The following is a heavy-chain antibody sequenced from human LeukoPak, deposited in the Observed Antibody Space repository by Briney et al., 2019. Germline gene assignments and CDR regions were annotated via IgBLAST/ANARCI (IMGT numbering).Heavy chain of an antibody. CDR2: IYYSGST. CDR1: GGSISNYY. J-gene: IGHJ4*02. Sequence: PSETLSLTCTVSGGSISNYYWSWIRQPPGKGLEWIGYIYYSGSTNYSPSLKSRVTISVDTSKNQFSLNLSSVTAADTAVYYCAKTGYSSGYSYLDYWGLGTLVTVSS. CDR3: AKTGYSSGYSYLDY. D-gene: IGHD6-19*01. V-gene: IGHV4-59*01.